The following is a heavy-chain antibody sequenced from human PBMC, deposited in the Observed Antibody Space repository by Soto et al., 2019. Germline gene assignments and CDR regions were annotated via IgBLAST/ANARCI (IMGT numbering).Heavy chain of an antibody. V-gene: IGHV3-15*07. J-gene: IGHJ6*02. Sequence: DVQLLESGGGLVKPGGSLSLSCAVSGFTWSNAWMNWVRQAPGKGLEWVARIRSKIDGGTREYAAPVRGRFTISGDESENTLYLQMNSLRSEDTGVDYCLNSMDDWGQGTTVTVSS. CDR2: IRSKIDGGTR. CDR3: LNSMDD. CDR1: GFTWSNAW.